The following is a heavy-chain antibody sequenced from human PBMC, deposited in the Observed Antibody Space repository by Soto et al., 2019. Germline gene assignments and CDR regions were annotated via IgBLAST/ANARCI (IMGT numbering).Heavy chain of an antibody. V-gene: IGHV3-23*01. J-gene: IGHJ6*02. Sequence: PGGSLRLSCAASGFTFSSYAMSWVRQAPGKGLEWVSTISGSGGSPYYADSVKGRFTISRANSKNTLYLQMNSLKGEDTAVYYCAKTCGGDCNSYFYYYAMDVWGQGTTVTVSS. CDR2: ISGSGGSP. CDR1: GFTFSSYA. D-gene: IGHD2-21*02. CDR3: AKTCGGDCNSYFYYYAMDV.